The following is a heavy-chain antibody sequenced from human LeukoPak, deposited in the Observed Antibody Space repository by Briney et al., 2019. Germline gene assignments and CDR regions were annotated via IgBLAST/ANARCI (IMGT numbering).Heavy chain of an antibody. CDR2: FTGSGGRT. D-gene: IGHD3-22*01. CDR1: GFTFSSYA. CDR3: AKRGHYDGNNSYAPFYH. V-gene: IGHV3-23*01. Sequence: GGSLRLSCAASGFTFSSYAMSWVRQAPGKGLEWVSAFTGSGGRTYYADSVEGRFTISRDNSKNTLSLQMNSLRAEDTAVYYCAKRGHYDGNNSYAPFYHWGQGTLVTVSS. J-gene: IGHJ4*01.